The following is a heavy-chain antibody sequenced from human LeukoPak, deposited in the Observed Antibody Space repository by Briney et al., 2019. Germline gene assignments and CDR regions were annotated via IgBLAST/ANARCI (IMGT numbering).Heavy chain of an antibody. D-gene: IGHD3-10*01. CDR2: IYYSGST. CDR1: GGSISSSSYY. CDR3: ARDRGHFGWFDP. J-gene: IGHJ5*02. Sequence: SETLSLTCTVSGGSISSSSYYWGWIRQPPGRGLEWIGSIYYSGSTYYNPSLKSRVTISVDTSKNQFSLKLSSVTAADTAVYYCARDRGHFGWFDPWGQGTLVTVSS. V-gene: IGHV4-39*07.